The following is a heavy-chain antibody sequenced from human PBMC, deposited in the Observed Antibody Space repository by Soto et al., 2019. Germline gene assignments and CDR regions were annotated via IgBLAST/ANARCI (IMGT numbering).Heavy chain of an antibody. Sequence: ASVKVSCKASGYTFTNNVIHWLRQAPGQTLEWMGWIHTAKGNTKYSQKFEARVTLTRDTAASTAYMELNSLRSDDTAVYYCARVIPGVEAWFDPWGQGTLVTVSS. J-gene: IGHJ5*02. D-gene: IGHD2-2*01. CDR2: IHTAKGNT. V-gene: IGHV1-3*04. CDR1: GYTFTNNV. CDR3: ARVIPGVEAWFDP.